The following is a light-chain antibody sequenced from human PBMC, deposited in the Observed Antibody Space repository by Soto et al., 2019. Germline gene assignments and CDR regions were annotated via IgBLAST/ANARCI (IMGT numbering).Light chain of an antibody. CDR3: QTWGSGIRVV. CDR2: LNSDGSH. Sequence: QLVLTQSPYASASLGASVKLTCTLSSGHSSYAIAWHQQQPEKGPRYLMKLNSDGSHSKGDGIPDRFSGSSSGAERYLTNSSRQSEDEADYYCQTWGSGIRVVFGGGTKLTFL. V-gene: IGLV4-69*01. J-gene: IGLJ2*01. CDR1: SGHSSYA.